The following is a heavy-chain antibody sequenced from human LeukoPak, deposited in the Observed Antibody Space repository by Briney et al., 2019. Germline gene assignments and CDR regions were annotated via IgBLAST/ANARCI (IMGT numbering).Heavy chain of an antibody. V-gene: IGHV3-9*01. Sequence: SLRLSCAASGFTFDDYAMHWVRQAPGKGLEWVSGISWNSGSIGYADSVQGRFAISRDNSKNTLYLQMNSLRAEDTAVYFCAKDPNGDYIGAFDIWGQGTMVTVSS. CDR3: AKDPNGDYIGAFDI. D-gene: IGHD4-17*01. J-gene: IGHJ3*02. CDR1: GFTFDDYA. CDR2: ISWNSGSI.